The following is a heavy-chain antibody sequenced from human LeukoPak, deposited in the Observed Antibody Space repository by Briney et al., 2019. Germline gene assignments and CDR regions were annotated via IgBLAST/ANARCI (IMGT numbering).Heavy chain of an antibody. D-gene: IGHD1-7*01. CDR2: INDSGRT. V-gene: IGHV4-34*01. J-gene: IGHJ6*03. CDR3: ARRWNYGRNYYIDV. CDR1: GGSFSNYY. Sequence: SSDTLSLTCAVYGGSFSNYYWSWIRQPPGRGLEWIGEINDSGRTNYNPSLMSRVTVSVDTSKNQFSLRLTSVTATDTAVYYCARRWNYGRNYYIDVWGKGATVSVSS.